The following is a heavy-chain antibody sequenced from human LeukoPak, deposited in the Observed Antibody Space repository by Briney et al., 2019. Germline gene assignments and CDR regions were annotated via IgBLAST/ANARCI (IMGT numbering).Heavy chain of an antibody. CDR1: GYTFTGYY. CDR3: ARGPYYDSSGYYANFDY. D-gene: IGHD3-22*01. CDR2: INPNSGGT. Sequence: ASVKVSCKASGYTFTGYYTHWVRQAPGQGLEWMGWINPNSGGTNYAQKFQGRVTMTRDTSISTAYMELSRLRSDDTAVYYCARGPYYDSSGYYANFDYWGQGTLVTVSS. J-gene: IGHJ4*02. V-gene: IGHV1-2*02.